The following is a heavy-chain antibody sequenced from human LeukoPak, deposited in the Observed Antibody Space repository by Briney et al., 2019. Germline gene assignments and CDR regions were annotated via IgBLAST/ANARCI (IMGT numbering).Heavy chain of an antibody. J-gene: IGHJ4*02. CDR3: ARIHVDTAMVEPFDY. Sequence: ASVKVSCKASGYTFTGYYMHWVRQAPGQGLEWMGWINPNSGGTNYAQKFQGRVTMTRDTSISTAYMELSGLRSDDTAVYYCARIHVDTAMVEPFDYWGQGTLVTVSS. CDR2: INPNSGGT. V-gene: IGHV1-2*02. D-gene: IGHD5-18*01. CDR1: GYTFTGYY.